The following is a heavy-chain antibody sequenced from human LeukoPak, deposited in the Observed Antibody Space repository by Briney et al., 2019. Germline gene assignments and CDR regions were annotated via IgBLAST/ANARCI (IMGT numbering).Heavy chain of an antibody. V-gene: IGHV3-30*02. CDR3: AKDFLISPPSGYLIDH. CDR1: GFTFRNFD. D-gene: IGHD3-22*01. CDR2: IAYDGDKQ. Sequence: GGSLRLSCAASGFTFRNFDIHWVRQAPGKGPEWLTFIAYDGDKQYYADSVKGRFTISRDNSKNTLYLQMNSLRAEDTAVYYCAKDFLISPPSGYLIDHWGEGTLVTVSS. J-gene: IGHJ1*01.